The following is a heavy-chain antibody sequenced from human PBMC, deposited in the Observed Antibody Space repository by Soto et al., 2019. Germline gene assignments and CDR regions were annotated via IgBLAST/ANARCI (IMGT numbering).Heavy chain of an antibody. V-gene: IGHV3-48*01. Sequence: EVQLVESGGGLVQPGGSLRLSCAASGFTFSSYSMNWVRQAPGKGLEWVSYISSSSSTIYYADSVKGRFTISRDNGKNTLYLQMNGLRGEDTDVYYCARERDMNFDYWGQGTMVTVSS. CDR3: ARERDMNFDY. J-gene: IGHJ4*02. D-gene: IGHD2-15*01. CDR2: ISSSSSTI. CDR1: GFTFSSYS.